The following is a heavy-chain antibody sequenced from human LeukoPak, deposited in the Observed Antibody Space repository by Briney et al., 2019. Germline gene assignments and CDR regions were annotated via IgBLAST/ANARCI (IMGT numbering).Heavy chain of an antibody. J-gene: IGHJ6*02. CDR1: GFTVSSNY. V-gene: IGHV3-53*01. CDR3: AREGINWNYGV. D-gene: IGHD1-7*01. CDR2: IFSSGNT. Sequence: GGSLRLSCAASGFTVSSNYMSWVRQAPGKGLEWVSVIFSSGNTYYADSVKGRFTISRDNSKNTLYLQMNSLRVEDTAVYYCAREGINWNYGVWGQGTTVTVSS.